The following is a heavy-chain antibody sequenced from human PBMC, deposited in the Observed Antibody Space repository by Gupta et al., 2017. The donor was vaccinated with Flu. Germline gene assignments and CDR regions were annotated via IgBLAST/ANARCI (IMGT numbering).Heavy chain of an antibody. CDR3: ARQGGVGVAGFRYGY. CDR2: INPNSGGT. D-gene: IGHD6-19*01. Sequence: QVQLVQSGAEVKKPGASVKVSCKASGYTFTGYYMHWVRQAPGQGLEWMGWINPNSGGTNYAQKFQGRVTMTRDTSIRTAYMELSRLRSDDTAVYYCARQGGVGVAGFRYGYWGQGTLVTVSS. V-gene: IGHV1-2*02. CDR1: GYTFTGYY. J-gene: IGHJ4*02.